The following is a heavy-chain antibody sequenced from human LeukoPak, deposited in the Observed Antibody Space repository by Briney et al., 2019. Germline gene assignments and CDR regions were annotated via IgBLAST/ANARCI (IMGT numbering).Heavy chain of an antibody. D-gene: IGHD6-25*01. CDR1: GGSISSSSYY. V-gene: IGHV4-39*07. J-gene: IGHJ3*02. CDR3: ARDLAADSSDAFDI. Sequence: SETLSLTCTVSGGSISSSSYYWGWIRQPPGKGLEWIGSIYYSGSTYYNPSLKSRVTISVDTSKNQFSLKLSSVTAADTAVYYCARDLAADSSDAFDIWGQGTMVTVSS. CDR2: IYYSGST.